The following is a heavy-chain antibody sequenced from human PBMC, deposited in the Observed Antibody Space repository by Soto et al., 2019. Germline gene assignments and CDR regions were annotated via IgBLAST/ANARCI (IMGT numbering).Heavy chain of an antibody. D-gene: IGHD6-13*01. V-gene: IGHV1-18*01. Sequence: GASVKVSCKASGYTFTTYGLSWVRQAPGQGLEWMGWISAYNGHTNYAQNLQGRVTMTTDTSTSTAYMELRSLRSDDTAMYYCARVKGAAGLQNFYYHYGMDVWGQGTTVTVSS. CDR1: GYTFTTYG. CDR3: ARVKGAAGLQNFYYHYGMDV. CDR2: ISAYNGHT. J-gene: IGHJ6*02.